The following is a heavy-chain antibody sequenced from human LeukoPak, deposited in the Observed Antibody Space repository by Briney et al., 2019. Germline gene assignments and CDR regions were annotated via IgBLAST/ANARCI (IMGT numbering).Heavy chain of an antibody. V-gene: IGHV3-11*06. CDR1: GFTFSDYY. CDR3: AREVLPSGGMDV. D-gene: IGHD6-19*01. Sequence: GGSLRLSCAASGFTFSDYYMSWIRQAPGKGLEWVSYISSSSSYTNYADSVKGRFTISRDNAKNSLYLQMNSLRAEDTAVYYCAREVLPSGGMDVWGQGTTVTVSS. J-gene: IGHJ6*02. CDR2: ISSSSSYT.